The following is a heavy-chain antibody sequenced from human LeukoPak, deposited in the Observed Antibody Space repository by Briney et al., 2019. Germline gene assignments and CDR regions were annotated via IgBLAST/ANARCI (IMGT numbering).Heavy chain of an antibody. CDR3: ARGSYGAYDS. J-gene: IGHJ4*02. D-gene: IGHD4/OR15-4a*01. V-gene: IGHV3-21*04. Sequence: GGSLRLSCAASGLTFSSETMNWVRQAPGKGLEWVSSISSDSAWMYYADSVKGRFTISRDNPKNSLYLQMNYLRAEDTAVYYCARGSYGAYDSWGQGNLVTVSS. CDR1: GLTFSSET. CDR2: ISSDSAWM.